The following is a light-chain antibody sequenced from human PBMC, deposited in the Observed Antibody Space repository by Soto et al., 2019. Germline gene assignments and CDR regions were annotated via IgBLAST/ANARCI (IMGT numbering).Light chain of an antibody. Sequence: ETVLTQSPGTLSLSPGERATLSGETSQSVSNNYLAWYQQKPGQAPRLLIYGASNAATGIPDRFSGSGSGTDFTLTISRLEPEDFAMYYCQQYGSSRWTFGQGTKVDIK. CDR3: QQYGSSRWT. CDR2: GAS. V-gene: IGKV3-20*01. J-gene: IGKJ1*01. CDR1: QSVSNNY.